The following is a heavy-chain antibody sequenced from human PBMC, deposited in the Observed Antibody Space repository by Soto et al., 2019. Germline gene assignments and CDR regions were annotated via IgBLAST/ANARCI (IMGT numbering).Heavy chain of an antibody. J-gene: IGHJ6*02. D-gene: IGHD3-3*01. CDR2: ISGSGGST. Sequence: PGGSLRLSCAASGFTFSSYAMSGVRQAPGKGLEWVSAISGSGGSTYYADSVKGRFTISRDNSKNTLYLQMNSLRAEDTAVYYCAKDTIDGGGAPDVWGQGTTVTVSS. V-gene: IGHV3-23*01. CDR3: AKDTIDGGGAPDV. CDR1: GFTFSSYA.